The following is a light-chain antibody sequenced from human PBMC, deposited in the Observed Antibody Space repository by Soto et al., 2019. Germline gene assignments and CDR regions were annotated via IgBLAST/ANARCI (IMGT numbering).Light chain of an antibody. Sequence: DIQMTQSPSTLSASVGDRVTITCRASQSISSWLAWYQQKPGKAPKLLIYDASSLESGVPSRFSGSGSGTACTLAISSLQPDDFATYYCQQYNSYSGTFGQGTKLEIK. V-gene: IGKV1-5*01. CDR1: QSISSW. CDR2: DAS. CDR3: QQYNSYSGT. J-gene: IGKJ2*02.